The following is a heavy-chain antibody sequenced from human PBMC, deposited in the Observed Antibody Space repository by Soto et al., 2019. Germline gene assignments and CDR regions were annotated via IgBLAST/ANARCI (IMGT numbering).Heavy chain of an antibody. CDR3: AKDSNKYSSSLRGRYFDY. J-gene: IGHJ4*02. Sequence: PGGSLRLSCAASGFPFSGYVMSWVRQAPGKGLGWVSGISGGGSNTFYADYVKGRFTISRDNSKNTLLLQMNSLGAEDTAVYYCAKDSNKYSSSLRGRYFDYWGQGIGVTVSS. CDR2: ISGGGSNT. D-gene: IGHD4-4*01. V-gene: IGHV3-23*01. CDR1: GFPFSGYV.